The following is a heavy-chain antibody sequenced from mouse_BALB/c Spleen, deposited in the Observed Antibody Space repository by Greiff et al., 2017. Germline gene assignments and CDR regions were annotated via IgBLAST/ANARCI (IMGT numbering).Heavy chain of an antibody. CDR1: GFTFSSYT. CDR2: ISSGGSYT. V-gene: IGHV5-6-4*01. D-gene: IGHD2-2*01. J-gene: IGHJ4*01. Sequence: EVKLMESGGGLVKPGGSLKLSCAASGFTFSSYTMSWVRQTPEKRLEWVATISSGGSYTYYPDSVKGRFTISRDNAKNTLYLQMSSLKSEDTAMYYCTRDGGYDYAMDYWGQGTSVTVSS. CDR3: TRDGGYDYAMDY.